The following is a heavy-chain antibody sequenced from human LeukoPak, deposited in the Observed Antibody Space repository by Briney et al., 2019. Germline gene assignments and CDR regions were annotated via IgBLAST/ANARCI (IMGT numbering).Heavy chain of an antibody. CDR3: LRAAFGSGIPNWFDP. J-gene: IGHJ5*02. V-gene: IGHV3-23*01. CDR2: VSGNGRNT. CDR1: GFSFSTYA. D-gene: IGHD3-10*01. Sequence: GGSLRLSCAASGFSFSTYAMNWVRQAPGKGLEWISGVSGNGRNTYYADSVRGRFTISRDNSKSTADLQMTSLRAEDTATYYCLRAAFGSGIPNWFDPWGRGTLVTVSS.